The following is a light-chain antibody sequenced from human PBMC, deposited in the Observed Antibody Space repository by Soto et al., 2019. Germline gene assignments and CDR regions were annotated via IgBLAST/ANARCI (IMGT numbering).Light chain of an antibody. CDR3: LQHTSYPWT. V-gene: IGKV1-17*03. CDR1: QGISKY. J-gene: IGKJ1*01. Sequence: DIQMTQSPSAKSASVGDRVTITCRASQGISKYLAWFQQKPGKVPERLIYAASSLQSGVPARFSGSGSGTEFTLTISSLQPEDFGTYYCLQHTSYPWTFGQGTKVEIK. CDR2: AAS.